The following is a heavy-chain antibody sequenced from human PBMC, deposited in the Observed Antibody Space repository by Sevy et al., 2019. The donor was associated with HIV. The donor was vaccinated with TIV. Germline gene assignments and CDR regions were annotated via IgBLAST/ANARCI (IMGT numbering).Heavy chain of an antibody. Sequence: GGSLRLSCAASGFTFSSYAMSWVRQAPGKGLEWVSAISGSGGSTYYADSVKGRFTISRDSSKNTLYLQMNSLRAEDTAVYYCAKVSKIRGVRKNWFDPWGQGTLVTVSS. CDR1: GFTFSSYA. CDR3: AKVSKIRGVRKNWFDP. CDR2: ISGSGGST. V-gene: IGHV3-23*01. J-gene: IGHJ5*02. D-gene: IGHD3-10*01.